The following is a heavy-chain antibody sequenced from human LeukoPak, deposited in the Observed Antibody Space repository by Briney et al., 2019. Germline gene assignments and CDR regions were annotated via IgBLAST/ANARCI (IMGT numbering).Heavy chain of an antibody. Sequence: SETLSLTCAVYGGSFSGYYWSWIRQPPGKGLEWIGEINHSGSTNYNPSLKSRVTISVDTSKNQFSLKLSSVTAADTAAYYCAREKPRSTSFDPWGQGTLVTVSS. D-gene: IGHD2-2*01. CDR1: GGSFSGYY. J-gene: IGHJ5*02. V-gene: IGHV4-34*01. CDR3: AREKPRSTSFDP. CDR2: INHSGST.